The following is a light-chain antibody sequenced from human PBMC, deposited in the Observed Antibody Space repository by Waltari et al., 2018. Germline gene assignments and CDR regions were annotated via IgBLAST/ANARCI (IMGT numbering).Light chain of an antibody. Sequence: QSALTQPASVSGSPGQSITISCTGTSSDVGGSNYVSWYQHPPGKAPKLMIFDVTRWPSGVSNRFSGSKSGNTASLTISGLQAEDEADYYCSSYTSTSAIVFGGGTKVTVL. J-gene: IGLJ2*01. CDR3: SSYTSTSAIV. CDR1: SSDVGGSNY. CDR2: DVT. V-gene: IGLV2-14*03.